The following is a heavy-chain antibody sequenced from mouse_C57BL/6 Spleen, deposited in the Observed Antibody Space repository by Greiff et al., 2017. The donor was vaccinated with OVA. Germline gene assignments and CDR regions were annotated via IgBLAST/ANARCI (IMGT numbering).Heavy chain of an antibody. CDR2: INYDGSST. CDR3: ARDDGSTGFAY. J-gene: IGHJ3*01. CDR1: GFTFSDYY. Sequence: EVQLVESEGGLVQPGSSMKLSCTASGFTFSDYYMAWVRQVPEKGLEWVANINYDGSSTYYLDSLKSRFIISRDNAKNILYLQMSSLKSEDTATYYCARDDGSTGFAYWGQGTLVTVSA. D-gene: IGHD2-3*01. V-gene: IGHV5-16*01.